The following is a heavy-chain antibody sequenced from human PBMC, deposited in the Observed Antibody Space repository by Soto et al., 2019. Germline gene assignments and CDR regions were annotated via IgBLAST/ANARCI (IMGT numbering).Heavy chain of an antibody. CDR3: ARGLDVIMVRGVPPRRLWAYGGMDV. D-gene: IGHD3-10*01. Sequence: ASVKVSCKASVYTFTSYYMHWVRQDPGQGLEWMGIINPSGGSTSYSQESQGRVTMTRDTSTSTVYMELSSLRSEDTAVYYCARGLDVIMVRGVPPRRLWAYGGMDVWGQGTTVTVSS. CDR1: VYTFTSYY. J-gene: IGHJ6*02. V-gene: IGHV1-46*03. CDR2: INPSGGST.